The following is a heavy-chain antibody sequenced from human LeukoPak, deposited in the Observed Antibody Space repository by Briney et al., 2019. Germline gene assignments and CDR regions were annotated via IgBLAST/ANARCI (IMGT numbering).Heavy chain of an antibody. CDR2: FNPDSGDT. V-gene: IGHV1-24*01. CDR1: GNTLSQLS. CDR3: AAGSLEYCRGGGCYPVHYYYMDI. D-gene: IGHD2-15*01. Sequence: ASVTVSFKLSGNTLSQLSMHWVRQAPGQRLEWMGGFNPDSGDTTYVQKFQGRLTMYEDTSTETAYMELNRLTSDDTAIYYCAAGSLEYCRGGGCYPVHYYYMDIWGKGTTVIVSS. J-gene: IGHJ6*03.